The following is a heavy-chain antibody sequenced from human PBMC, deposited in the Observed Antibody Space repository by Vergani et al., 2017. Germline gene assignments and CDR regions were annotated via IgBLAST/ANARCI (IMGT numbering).Heavy chain of an antibody. CDR2: ISWNSGSI. V-gene: IGHV3-9*01. CDR1: GFTFDDYA. Sequence: EVQLVESGGGLVQPGRSLRLSCAASGFTFDDYAMHWVRQAPGKGLEWVSGISWNSGSIGYADSVKGRFTISRDNDKNSLYLQMNSLRAEDTALYYCAKDETAAAGSFDYWGQGTLVTVSS. J-gene: IGHJ4*02. CDR3: AKDETAAAGSFDY. D-gene: IGHD6-13*01.